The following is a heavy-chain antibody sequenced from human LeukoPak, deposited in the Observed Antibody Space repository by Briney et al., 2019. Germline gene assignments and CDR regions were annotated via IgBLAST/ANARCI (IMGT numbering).Heavy chain of an antibody. CDR1: GGSISSGTYY. Sequence: PSQTLSLTCTVSGGSISSGTYYWTWIRQPAGKGLEWIGRIYTTGSTNYNPSLKSRVTMSTDTSKNQFSLKLSSVTAADTAVYYCARVTTGGYYNCWGQGTLATVSS. D-gene: IGHD3-22*01. CDR3: ARVTTGGYYNC. CDR2: IYTTGST. V-gene: IGHV4-61*02. J-gene: IGHJ4*02.